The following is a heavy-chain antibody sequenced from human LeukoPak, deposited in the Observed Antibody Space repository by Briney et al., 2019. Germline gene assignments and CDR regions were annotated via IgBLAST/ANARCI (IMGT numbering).Heavy chain of an antibody. CDR1: GGSFSGYY. CDR2: INHSGST. V-gene: IGHV4-34*01. J-gene: IGHJ4*02. Sequence: SKTLSLTCAVYGGSFSGYYWSWIRQPPGKGLEWIGEINHSGSTNYNPSLKSRVTISVDTSKNQFSLKLSSVTAADTAVYYCATKHDYGDYDYFDYWGQGTLVTVSS. D-gene: IGHD4-17*01. CDR3: ATKHDYGDYDYFDY.